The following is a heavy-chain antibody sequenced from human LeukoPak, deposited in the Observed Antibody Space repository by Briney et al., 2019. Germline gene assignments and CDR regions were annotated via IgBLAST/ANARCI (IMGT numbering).Heavy chain of an antibody. V-gene: IGHV1-69*05. J-gene: IGHJ4*02. CDR1: GGTFSSYA. CDR2: IIPIFGTA. D-gene: IGHD5-24*01. Sequence: GASVKVSCKASGGTFSSYAISWVRQAPGQGLEWMGRIIPIFGTANYAQKFQGRVTITTDESTSTAYMELSSLRSEDTAVYYCARDGYNWDPHFDYWGQGTLVTVSS. CDR3: ARDGYNWDPHFDY.